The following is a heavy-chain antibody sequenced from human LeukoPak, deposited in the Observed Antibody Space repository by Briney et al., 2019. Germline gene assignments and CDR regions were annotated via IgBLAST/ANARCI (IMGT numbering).Heavy chain of an antibody. V-gene: IGHV1-2*02. CDR2: VNPNTGGT. CDR3: VREAGPLD. CDR1: GYTFTGYY. J-gene: IGHJ4*02. Sequence: ASVKVSCKASGYTFTGYYINWVRQAPGQAPEWVGWVNPNTGGTRYAQKFQGRVTMTRDTSITTAFMELRGLTFDDTAVFYCVREAGPLDWGQGTLVTVSS.